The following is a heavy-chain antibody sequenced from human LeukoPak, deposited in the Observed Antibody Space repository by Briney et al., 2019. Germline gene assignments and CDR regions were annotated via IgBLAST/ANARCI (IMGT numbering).Heavy chain of an antibody. CDR3: ARFEKRGPFDY. D-gene: IGHD3-10*01. J-gene: IGHJ4*02. V-gene: IGHV4-59*11. CDR2: IYYSGST. CDR1: GGSISSHY. Sequence: SETLSLTCTVSGGSISSHYWSWIRQPPGKGLEWIGYIYYSGSTNYSPSLKSRVNISVDTSKNQFSLKLSSVTAADTAVYYCARFEKRGPFDYWGQGTLVTVSS.